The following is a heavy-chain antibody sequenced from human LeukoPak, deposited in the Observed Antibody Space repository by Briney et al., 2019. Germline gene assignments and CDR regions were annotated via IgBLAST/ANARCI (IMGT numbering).Heavy chain of an antibody. J-gene: IGHJ4*02. CDR2: IYYSGST. CDR3: ARENYDFWSGHLGFDY. V-gene: IGHV4-31*03. D-gene: IGHD3-3*01. Sequence: SETLSLTCTVSGGSISSGGYHWSWIRQHPGKGLEWIGYIYYSGSTYYNPSLKSRVTISVDTSKNQFSLKLSSVTAADTAVYYCARENYDFWSGHLGFDYWGQGTLVTVSS. CDR1: GGSISSGGYH.